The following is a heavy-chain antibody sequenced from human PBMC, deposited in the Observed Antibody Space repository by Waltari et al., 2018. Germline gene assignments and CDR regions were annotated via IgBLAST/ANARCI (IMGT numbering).Heavy chain of an antibody. CDR3: VRGRGWIFDY. CDR1: GFAFSNCW. CDR2: IKQDGSEK. V-gene: IGHV3-7*01. D-gene: IGHD5-12*01. J-gene: IGHJ4*02. Sequence: EVQLVESGGGLVQPGGSLRLSCEGSGFAFSNCWMSWVRQTPGKRLEWGAIIKQDGSEKHYMDSEKGRFTISRDNAKNSLYLQLNSLRADDTAVYYCVRGRGWIFDYWGQGTLVTVSS.